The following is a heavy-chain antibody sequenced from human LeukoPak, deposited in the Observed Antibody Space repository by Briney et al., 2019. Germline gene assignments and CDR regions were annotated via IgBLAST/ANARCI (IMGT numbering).Heavy chain of an antibody. Sequence: GGSLTLPCPASGFTFSNFGMLGVRQAPPKGLDWVAVIWFDGSNKYYADSVKGRFTISRDNSKNTLYLQMDSLRAEDTALYYCARDESSGSLHFDYWGQGTLVTVSS. CDR1: GFTFSNFG. V-gene: IGHV3-33*01. CDR3: ARDESSGSLHFDY. D-gene: IGHD3-10*01. J-gene: IGHJ4*02. CDR2: IWFDGSNK.